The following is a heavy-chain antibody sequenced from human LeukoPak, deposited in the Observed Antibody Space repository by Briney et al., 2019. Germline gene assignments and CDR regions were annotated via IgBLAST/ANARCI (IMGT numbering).Heavy chain of an antibody. CDR2: IYYSGST. V-gene: IGHV4-59*01. Sequence: KPSETLSLTCTVSGGSISSYYWSWIRQPPGKGLEWIGYIYYSGSTNYNPSLKSRVTISVDTSKNQFSLKLSSVTAVDTAVYYCARVLVGSGLLMDWYFDLWGRGTLVTVSS. CDR3: ARVLVGSGLLMDWYFDL. D-gene: IGHD3-10*01. CDR1: GGSISSYY. J-gene: IGHJ2*01.